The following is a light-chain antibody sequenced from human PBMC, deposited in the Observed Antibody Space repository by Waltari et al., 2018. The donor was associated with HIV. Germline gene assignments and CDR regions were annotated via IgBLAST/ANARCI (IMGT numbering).Light chain of an antibody. CDR2: DVT. CDR3: CSYAGSQTYV. V-gene: IGLV2-11*01. Sequence: QSALSQPRSVSGSPGQSVTISCTGTSSDVATYDYVSWYQIHPGKAPKLIIYDVTKRPSGVPNSCSGSKSGVTASLTISRLQAEDGGEYQCCSYAGSQTYVFGGGTKLTVL. CDR1: SSDVATYDY. J-gene: IGLJ2*01.